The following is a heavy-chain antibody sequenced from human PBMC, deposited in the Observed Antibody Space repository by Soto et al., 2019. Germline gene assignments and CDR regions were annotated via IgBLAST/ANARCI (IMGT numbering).Heavy chain of an antibody. CDR1: GFTFSSYG. Sequence: PGGSLRLSCAASGFTFSSYGMHWVRQAPGKGLEWVAVISYDGSNKYYADSVKGRFTISRDNSKNTLYLQMNSLRAEDTAVYYCAKDRYYYDSSGYPDYWGQGT. V-gene: IGHV3-30*18. CDR3: AKDRYYYDSSGYPDY. D-gene: IGHD3-22*01. CDR2: ISYDGSNK. J-gene: IGHJ4*02.